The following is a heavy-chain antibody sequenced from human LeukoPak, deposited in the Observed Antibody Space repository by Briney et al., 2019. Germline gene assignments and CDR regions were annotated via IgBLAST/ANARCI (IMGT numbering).Heavy chain of an antibody. V-gene: IGHV4-34*01. Sequence: SETLSLTCAVYGGSFSGYYWSWVRQPPGKGLEWIGEINHSGSTNYNPSLKSRVTISVDTSKNQFSLKLSSVTAADTAVYYCARGRLTYYYGSGSYPARYYYGMDVWGQGTTVTVSS. CDR2: INHSGST. CDR1: GGSFSGYY. D-gene: IGHD3-10*01. J-gene: IGHJ6*02. CDR3: ARGRLTYYYGSGSYPARYYYGMDV.